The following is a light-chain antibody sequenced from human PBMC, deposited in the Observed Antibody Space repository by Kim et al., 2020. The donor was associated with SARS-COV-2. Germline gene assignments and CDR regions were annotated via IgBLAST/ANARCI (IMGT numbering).Light chain of an antibody. CDR3: QSLDSRPLV. J-gene: IGLJ1*01. CDR2: QDR. V-gene: IGLV3-1*01. Sequence: SYELTQPPSVSVSPGQTASITCSGDKLGDKYACWYQQKPGQSPVLVLYQDRKRPSGLPSRFSGSTSVYTATLTIIVTQAMDAAYYYFQSLDSRPLVF. CDR1: KLGDKY.